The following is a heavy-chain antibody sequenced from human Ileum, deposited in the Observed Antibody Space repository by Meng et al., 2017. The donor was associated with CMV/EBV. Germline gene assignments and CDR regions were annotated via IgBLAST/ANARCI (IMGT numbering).Heavy chain of an antibody. D-gene: IGHD3-10*01. CDR1: GFIFSHHA. CDR2: IGFDGNNK. CDR3: AKGVIITSYYDYGMDV. J-gene: IGHJ6*02. V-gene: IGHV3-30*02. Sequence: GGSLRLSCAASGFIFSHHAIYWVRQGPGKGLECVAFIGFDGNNKFYEDSVKGRFIISRDNSKNTVYLQMSSLRAEDTAVYYCAKGVIITSYYDYGMDVWGQGTTVTVSS.